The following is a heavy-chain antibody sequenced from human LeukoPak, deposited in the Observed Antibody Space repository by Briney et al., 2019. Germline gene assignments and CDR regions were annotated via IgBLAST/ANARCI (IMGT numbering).Heavy chain of an antibody. CDR3: AGDHPWIQLWLGFDP. Sequence: ASVKVSCKASGYTFTSYGISWVRQAPGQGLEWMGWISAYNGNTNYAQKLQGRVTMTTDTSTSTAYMGLRSLRSDDTAVYYCAGDHPWIQLWLGFDPWGQGTLVTVSS. J-gene: IGHJ5*02. CDR1: GYTFTSYG. V-gene: IGHV1-18*01. D-gene: IGHD5-18*01. CDR2: ISAYNGNT.